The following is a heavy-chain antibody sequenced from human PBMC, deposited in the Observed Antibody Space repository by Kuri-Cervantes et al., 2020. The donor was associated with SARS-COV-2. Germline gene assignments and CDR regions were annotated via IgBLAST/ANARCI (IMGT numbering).Heavy chain of an antibody. CDR2: IYYSGST. D-gene: IGHD2-2*01. CDR3: ARGVPAAPYYYYYYGMDV. J-gene: IGHJ6*02. CDR1: GGSISSYY. Sequence: SETLSLTCTVSGGSISSYYWSWIRQPPGKGLEWIGYIYYSGSTNYNPSPKSRVTISVDTSKNQFSLKLSSVTAADTAVYYCARGVPAAPYYYYYYGMDVWGQGTTVTVSS. V-gene: IGHV4-59*01.